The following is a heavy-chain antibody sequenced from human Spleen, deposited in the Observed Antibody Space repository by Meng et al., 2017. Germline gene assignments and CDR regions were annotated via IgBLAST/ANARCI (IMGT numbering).Heavy chain of an antibody. V-gene: IGHV1-18*01. CDR1: GYTSASYG. J-gene: IGHJ4*02. D-gene: IGHD5-24*01. CDR3: AREGYGDAYILLY. Sequence: QVLSVQAGAEVKKPGASVKVSCKASGYTSASYGISWVRQAPGQGLEWMGWISSYNGNTNYAQKLQGRVTVTTDTSTSTAYMELSSLKSEDTAVYYCAREGYGDAYILLYWGQGTLVTVSS. CDR2: ISSYNGNT.